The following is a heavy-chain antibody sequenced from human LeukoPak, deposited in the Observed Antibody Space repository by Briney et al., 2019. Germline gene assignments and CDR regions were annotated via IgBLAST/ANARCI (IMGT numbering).Heavy chain of an antibody. V-gene: IGHV3-23*01. CDR3: AKDRIAAAGTVDY. D-gene: IGHD6-13*01. CDR1: GFTFNTYA. Sequence: GGSLRLSCAASGFTFNTYAMSWVRQAPGKRLEWVSTMSGTNYGGTTYYADSVKGRFTISRDNPKNTLFLQMNSLRAEDTAVYYCAKDRIAAAGTVDYWGQGTLVTVSS. J-gene: IGHJ4*02. CDR2: MSGTNYGGTT.